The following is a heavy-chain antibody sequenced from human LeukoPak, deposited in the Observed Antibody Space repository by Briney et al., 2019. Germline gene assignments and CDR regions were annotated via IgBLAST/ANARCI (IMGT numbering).Heavy chain of an antibody. V-gene: IGHV1-8*01. CDR1: GYTFTSYD. Sequence: GASVKVSCKASGYTFTSYDINWVRQATGQGLEWMGWMNPNSGNTGYAQKFQGRVTMTRNTSISTAYMELSSLRSEDTAVYYCARGLLRYFDWYAGGHSYYFDYWGKGTLVTVSS. D-gene: IGHD3-9*01. CDR2: MNPNSGNT. J-gene: IGHJ4*02. CDR3: ARGLLRYFDWYAGGHSYYFDY.